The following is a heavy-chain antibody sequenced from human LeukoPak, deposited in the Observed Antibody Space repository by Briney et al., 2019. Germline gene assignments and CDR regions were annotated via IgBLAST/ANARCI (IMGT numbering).Heavy chain of an antibody. CDR3: ARRTAGKGSETDY. CDR1: GYTFTNYW. Sequence: GESLKISCKGSGYTFTNYWIGWVRQMPGKGLEWMGIVSPGDSGTRYSPSFLGQVTISADKSISTAYLQWSSLKASDTAMYYCARRTAGKGSETDYWGQGTLVTVSS. D-gene: IGHD6-13*01. J-gene: IGHJ4*02. CDR2: VSPGDSGT. V-gene: IGHV5-51*01.